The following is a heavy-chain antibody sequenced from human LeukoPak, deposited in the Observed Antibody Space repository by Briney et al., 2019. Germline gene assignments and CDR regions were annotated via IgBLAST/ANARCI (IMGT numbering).Heavy chain of an antibody. CDR1: GLTFSTSW. CDR2: INSDGSST. V-gene: IGHV3-74*01. D-gene: IGHD2-15*01. J-gene: IGHJ5*02. Sequence: GGSLRLSCAASGLTFSTSWMHWVRQTPGKGLEWVSRINSDGSSTSYADSVKGRFTMSRDNAKNTLYLQVNSLRADDTAVYYYARQCCSGHVNSFDPWGQGTLVTVSS. CDR3: ARQCCSGHVNSFDP.